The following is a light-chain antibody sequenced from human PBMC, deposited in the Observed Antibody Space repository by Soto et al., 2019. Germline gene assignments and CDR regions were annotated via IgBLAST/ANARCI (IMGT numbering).Light chain of an antibody. CDR1: SSDVGGYEY. CDR2: EVN. Sequence: QSALTQPASVPGSPGQSITISCTGTSSDVGGYEYVSWYQQHPGKAPKLMIFEVNKRPSGVPNRFSGSKSGNTASLTVSGLQSEDEASYYCSSFAGANIWVFGGGTKLTVL. V-gene: IGLV2-8*01. CDR3: SSFAGANIWV. J-gene: IGLJ3*02.